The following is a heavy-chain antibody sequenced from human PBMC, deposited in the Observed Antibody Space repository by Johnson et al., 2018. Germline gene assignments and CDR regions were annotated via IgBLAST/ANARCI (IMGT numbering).Heavy chain of an antibody. Sequence: EVQLVETGGGVVRPGGSLRLSCAASGFTFSSYAMHWVRQAPGKGLEYVSAISSNGGSTYYANSVKGRFTISRDNCKNTLYLQMGSLRAEDTAVYYCARDESSSGYGDDAFVIWGQGTMVTVSS. CDR2: ISSNGGST. V-gene: IGHV3-64*01. CDR1: GFTFSSYA. CDR3: ARDESSSGYGDDAFVI. J-gene: IGHJ3*02. D-gene: IGHD6-13*01.